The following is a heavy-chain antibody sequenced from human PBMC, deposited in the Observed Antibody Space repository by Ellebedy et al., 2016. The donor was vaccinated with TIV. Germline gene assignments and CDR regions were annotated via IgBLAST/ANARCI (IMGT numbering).Heavy chain of an antibody. J-gene: IGHJ3*02. CDR1: GFTFSDYY. D-gene: IGHD3-10*01. CDR3: ARDSTGVLDI. CDR2: ISSGGSTM. V-gene: IGHV3-11*04. Sequence: PGGSLRLSCAASGFTFSDYYMSWIRQAPGKGLEWVSYISSGGSTMKYADSAKGRFTISRDNADNSLYLQMNSLRADDTAIYYCARDSTGVLDIWGQGTMVTVSS.